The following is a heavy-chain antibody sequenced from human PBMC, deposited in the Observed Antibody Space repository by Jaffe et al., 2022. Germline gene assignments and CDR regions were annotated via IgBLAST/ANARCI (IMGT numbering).Heavy chain of an antibody. CDR2: IRSKAYGGTT. D-gene: IGHD6-13*01. J-gene: IGHJ4*02. CDR1: GFTFGDYA. CDR3: TRMGFRSTWYTYYY. Sequence: EVQLVESGGGLVQPGRSLRLSCTASGFTFGDYALSWVRQAPGKGLEWVSFIRSKAYGGTTEYAASVQGRFSISRDDSKSIAYLEMNSLKTEDTAVYYCTRMGFRSTWYTYYYWGQGTLVTVSS. V-gene: IGHV3-49*04.